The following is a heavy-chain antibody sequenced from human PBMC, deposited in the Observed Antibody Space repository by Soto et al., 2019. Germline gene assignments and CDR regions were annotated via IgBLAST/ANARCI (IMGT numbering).Heavy chain of an antibody. CDR3: ARHKQWLVRVDWFDP. Sequence: SETLSLTCTVSGGSISSYYWSWIRQPPGKGLVCIGSIYYSGSTYYNPSLKSRVTISVDTSKNQFSLKLSSVTAADTAVYYCARHKQWLVRVDWFDPWGQGTLVTVSS. CDR1: GGSISSYY. D-gene: IGHD6-19*01. V-gene: IGHV4-59*05. CDR2: IYYSGST. J-gene: IGHJ5*02.